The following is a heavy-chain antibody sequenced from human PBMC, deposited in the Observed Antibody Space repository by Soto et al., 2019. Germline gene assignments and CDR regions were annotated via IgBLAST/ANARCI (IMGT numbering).Heavy chain of an antibody. CDR2: IYSGGTT. CDR3: ASMAIVEAHYGKEV. CDR1: GGSISRSSYY. J-gene: IGHJ6*02. Sequence: SETLSLTCTVSGGSISRSSYYWGWIRQPPGKGLEWIGSIYSGGTTYYNPSLMSRVTISGDTPRNQFSLKLRSVTAADTAVYYCASMAIVEAHYGKEVWGQGTTVTVSS. V-gene: IGHV4-39*01. D-gene: IGHD2-2*03.